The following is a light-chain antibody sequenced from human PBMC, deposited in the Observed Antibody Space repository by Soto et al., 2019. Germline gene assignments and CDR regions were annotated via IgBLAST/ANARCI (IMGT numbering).Light chain of an antibody. CDR3: QQDDNLPYT. Sequence: DIQMTQSPSSLSASVGDRVTITCQASQDISNYLNWYQQKPGKAPKLLIYDASNLETGVPSRFSGSGSGTDFTGTISSLQPEDIATYYCQQDDNLPYTFGQGTKLEIK. CDR1: QDISNY. V-gene: IGKV1-33*01. J-gene: IGKJ2*01. CDR2: DAS.